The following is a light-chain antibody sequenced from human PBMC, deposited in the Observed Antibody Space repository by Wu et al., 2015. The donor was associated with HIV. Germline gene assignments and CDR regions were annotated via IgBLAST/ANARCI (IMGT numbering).Light chain of an antibody. CDR1: QSVSSSY. CDR3: QQYGSSPPLT. CDR2: GAS. J-gene: IGKJ4*01. V-gene: IGKV3-20*01. Sequence: EVVLTQSPGTLSLSPGERATLSCRASQSVSSSYLAWYQQKPGQAPRLLIYGASRRATGIPDRFSGRGFGADFTLTISRLEPEDFAVYYCQQYGSSPPLTFGGGTKVEIK.